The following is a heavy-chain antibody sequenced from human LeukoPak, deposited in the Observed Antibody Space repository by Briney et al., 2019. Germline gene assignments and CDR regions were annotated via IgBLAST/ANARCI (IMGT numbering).Heavy chain of an antibody. V-gene: IGHV1-8*01. D-gene: IGHD3-10*01. CDR1: GYTFTTYD. CDR2: MNPNSGNT. CDR3: ARANYYGSGKKDLDY. J-gene: IGHJ4*02. Sequence: GASVKVSCKASGYTFTTYDINWVRQATGQGLEWMGWMNPNSGNTVYAQKFEGRVTMTRNTSMSTAYMELSSLRSEDTAVYYCARANYYGSGKKDLDYWGQGTLVTVSS.